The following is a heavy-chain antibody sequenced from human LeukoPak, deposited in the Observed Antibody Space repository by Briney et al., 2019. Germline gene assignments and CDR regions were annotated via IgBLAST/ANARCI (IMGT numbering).Heavy chain of an antibody. V-gene: IGHV4-59*01. CDR3: ARGGLQYDY. J-gene: IGHJ4*02. Sequence: SESLSLTCTVSGGSISSYYWSWIRQPPGKGLEWIGYIYYSGSTNYNPSLKSRVTISVDTSKNQFSLKVSSVTAADTAVYYCARGGLQYDYWGQGTLVTVSS. CDR1: GGSISSYY. CDR2: IYYSGST. D-gene: IGHD4-11*01.